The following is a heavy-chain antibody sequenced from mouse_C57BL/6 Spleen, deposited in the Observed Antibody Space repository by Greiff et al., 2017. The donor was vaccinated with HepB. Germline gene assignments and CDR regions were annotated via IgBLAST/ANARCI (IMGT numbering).Heavy chain of an antibody. V-gene: IGHV1-80*01. Sequence: QVQLQQSGAELVKPGASVKISCKASGYAFSSYWMNWVKQRPGKGLEWIGQIYPGDGDTNYNGKFKGKATLTADKSSSTAYMQLSSLTSEDSAVYFCARADDYAGRFAYWGQGTLVTVSA. D-gene: IGHD2-4*01. CDR1: GYAFSSYW. J-gene: IGHJ3*01. CDR3: ARADDYAGRFAY. CDR2: IYPGDGDT.